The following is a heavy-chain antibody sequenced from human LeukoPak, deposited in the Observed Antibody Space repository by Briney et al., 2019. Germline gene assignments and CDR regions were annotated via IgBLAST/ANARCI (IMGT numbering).Heavy chain of an antibody. CDR2: ISSDGSQS. V-gene: IGHV3-30*03. CDR3: ARGGYGDPVDY. Sequence: GGSLRLSCAASGLTFSSYGIHWVRQAPGKGLEWLAIISSDGSQSYFADSVKGRFTISRDNSKNMSYLHINNLRAEDTAVFYCARGGYGDPVDYWGQGTLVTVSS. J-gene: IGHJ4*02. D-gene: IGHD4-17*01. CDR1: GLTFSSYG.